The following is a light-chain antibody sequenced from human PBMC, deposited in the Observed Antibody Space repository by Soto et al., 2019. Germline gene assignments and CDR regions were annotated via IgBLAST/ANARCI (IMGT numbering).Light chain of an antibody. V-gene: IGKV1-5*01. CDR2: DAS. CDR1: QSISSW. J-gene: IGKJ2*01. Sequence: DIQMTQSPSTLSASVGDRVTITCRASQSISSWLAWYQQKPGKAPKLLIYDASSLESGVPSRFSGSGSGTEFTLTISRLQPDDFATYYCQQNNSYYTFGQGTKLEIK. CDR3: QQNNSYYT.